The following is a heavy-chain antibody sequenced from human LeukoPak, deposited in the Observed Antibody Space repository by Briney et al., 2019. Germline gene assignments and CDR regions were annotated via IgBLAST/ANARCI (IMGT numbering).Heavy chain of an antibody. J-gene: IGHJ4*02. D-gene: IGHD3-9*01. CDR3: ARDPVYDILTGYYGSYFNY. CDR1: GFTFSSYS. V-gene: IGHV3-21*01. CDR2: ISSSSSYI. Sequence: GGSLRLSCAASGFTFSSYSMNWVRQAPGKGLEWVSSISSSSSYIYYADSVKGRFTISRDNAKNSLYLQMNSLRAEDTAVYYCARDPVYDILTGYYGSYFNYWGQGILVTVSS.